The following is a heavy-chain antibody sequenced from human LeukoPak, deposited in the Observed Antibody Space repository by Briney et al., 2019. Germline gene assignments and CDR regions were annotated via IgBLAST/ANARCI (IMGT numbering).Heavy chain of an antibody. J-gene: IGHJ4*02. CDR3: ATETNGRHYDY. CDR2: IGPTGPDR. CDR1: GLTVSTSG. V-gene: IGHV3-21*06. Sequence: TGRSLRLSCTASGLTVSTSGFNWVRQAPGKGVEWVASIGPTGPDRYHADSIKGRFTISRDNANNFLYLQMNSLRAEDTAVYYCATETNGRHYDYWGQGTLLTVSS. D-gene: IGHD1-14*01.